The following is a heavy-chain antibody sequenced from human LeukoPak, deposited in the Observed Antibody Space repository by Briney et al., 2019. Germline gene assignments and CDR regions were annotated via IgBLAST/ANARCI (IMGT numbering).Heavy chain of an antibody. V-gene: IGHV5-10-1*01. CDR2: IDPSDSYT. D-gene: IGHD6-13*01. J-gene: IGHJ4*02. Sequence: GEALKISCKGSGYSFGTYWINWVRQMPGKGLEWMGRIDPSDSYTNYSPSFQGHVTISADKSISTAYLQWSSPKASDTAMYYCARLVSSSWLCYFDYWGQGTLVTVSS. CDR3: ARLVSSSWLCYFDY. CDR1: GYSFGTYW.